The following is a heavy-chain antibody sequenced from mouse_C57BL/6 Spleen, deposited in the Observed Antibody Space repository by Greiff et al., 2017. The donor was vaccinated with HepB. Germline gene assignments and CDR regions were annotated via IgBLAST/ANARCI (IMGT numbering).Heavy chain of an antibody. J-gene: IGHJ2*01. D-gene: IGHD2-3*01. CDR3: ARSRGYDGYYVRYFDY. CDR2: IDPANGNT. V-gene: IGHV14-3*01. Sequence: EVQLQQSVAELVRPGASVKLSCTASGFNIKNTYMHWVKQRPEQGLEWIGRIDPANGNTKYAPKFQGKATITADTSSNTAYLQLSSLTSEDTAIYYCARSRGYDGYYVRYFDYWGQGTTLTVSS. CDR1: GFNIKNTY.